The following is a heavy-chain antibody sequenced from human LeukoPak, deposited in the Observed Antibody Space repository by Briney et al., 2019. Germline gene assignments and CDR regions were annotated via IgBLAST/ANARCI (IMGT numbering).Heavy chain of an antibody. Sequence: ASVTLSFTSSGYTFTVNYINWVRHGPGQGFEWMGSINPNSGGANYAENLQARVTMTRDTPISTAYIELSSLRYDDTGLYYWARGQSLNDYWGQGTLVTVSS. J-gene: IGHJ4*02. CDR1: GYTFTVNY. CDR3: ARGQSLNDY. V-gene: IGHV1-2*02. CDR2: INPNSGGA.